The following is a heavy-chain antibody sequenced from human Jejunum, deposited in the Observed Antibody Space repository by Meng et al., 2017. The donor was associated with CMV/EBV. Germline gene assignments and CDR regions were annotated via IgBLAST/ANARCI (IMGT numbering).Heavy chain of an antibody. CDR1: GFTVSNDY. V-gene: IGHV3-66*01. J-gene: IGHJ4*02. Sequence: EVQLLESXXGLVQXGGSLRLSCAASGFTVSNDYMSWVRQAPGKGLEWVSVIYADGTTYYADSVKGRFTLSRDSSKNTLYLQMNNLRAEDTAVYYCARDPFQSWADWGQGTLVTVSS. D-gene: IGHD3-16*01. CDR3: ARDPFQSWAD. CDR2: IYADGTT.